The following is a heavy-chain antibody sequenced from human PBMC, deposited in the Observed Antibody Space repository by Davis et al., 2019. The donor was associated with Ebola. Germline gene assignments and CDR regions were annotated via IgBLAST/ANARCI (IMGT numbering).Heavy chain of an antibody. Sequence: GGSLRLSCAASGFTFSSYAMSWVRQAPGKGLEWVSAISGSGGSTHYADSVKGRFTISRDNSKNTLYLQMNSLRAEDTAVYYCARDTFGAVAGIFDYWGQGTLVTVSS. J-gene: IGHJ4*02. V-gene: IGHV3-23*01. D-gene: IGHD6-19*01. CDR3: ARDTFGAVAGIFDY. CDR1: GFTFSSYA. CDR2: ISGSGGST.